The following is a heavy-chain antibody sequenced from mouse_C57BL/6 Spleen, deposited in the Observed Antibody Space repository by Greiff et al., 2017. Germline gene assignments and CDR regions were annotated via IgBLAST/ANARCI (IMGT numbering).Heavy chain of an antibody. V-gene: IGHV1-80*01. J-gene: IGHJ4*01. CDR1: GYAFSSYW. D-gene: IGHD2-5*01. CDR3: ARNSNLFLYAMDY. Sequence: VQLQQSGAELVKPGASVKISCKASGYAFSSYWMNWVKQRPGKGLAWIGKIYPGAGDTNYNGKFKGKATLTADKSSSTAYMQLSSLTSDDSAVYFCARNSNLFLYAMDYWGQGTAVTVSS. CDR2: IYPGAGDT.